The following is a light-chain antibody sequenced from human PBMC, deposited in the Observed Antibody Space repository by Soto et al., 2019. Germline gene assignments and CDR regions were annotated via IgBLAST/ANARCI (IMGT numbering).Light chain of an antibody. J-gene: IGLJ1*01. CDR2: DVS. CDR1: SSDVGGNNF. CDR3: CAYAGTLAPSV. V-gene: IGLV2-11*01. Sequence: QSALTQPRSVSRAPGQSVTISCTGSSSDVGGNNFVSWYQQQPGRAPKLLISDVSQRPSGVPERFSGSKSGNTASLAISGLQAEDEADYYCCAYAGTLAPSVFGTRPKVTVL.